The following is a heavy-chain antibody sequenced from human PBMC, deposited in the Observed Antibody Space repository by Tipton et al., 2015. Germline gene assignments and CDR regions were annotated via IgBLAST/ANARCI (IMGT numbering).Heavy chain of an antibody. D-gene: IGHD3-22*01. CDR3: ARDRNYYDSSTYNHYYYGMDV. V-gene: IGHV1-18*01. CDR2: ISAYSGNT. CDR1: GYTFSSYG. Sequence: QLVQSGAEVKKPGASVKVSCKASGYTFSSYGISWVRQAPGQGLEWMGWISAYSGNTNYAEKFQGRVTMTTDRSTSTAYMEVSSLRSEDTAVYYCARDRNYYDSSTYNHYYYGMDVWGQGTTVTVSS. J-gene: IGHJ6*02.